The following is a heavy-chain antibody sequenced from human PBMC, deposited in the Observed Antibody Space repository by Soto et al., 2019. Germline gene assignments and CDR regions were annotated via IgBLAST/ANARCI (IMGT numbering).Heavy chain of an antibody. CDR1: GYTFTSHA. J-gene: IGHJ5*02. V-gene: IGHV1-3*01. Sequence: ASVKVSCKASGYTFTSHAIHWVRQAPGQRLEWMGWINAGNGNTNYSQKFQGRLTITRDTSASTAYMELSSLRSEDTAVYYCARDRGTVVVTPAMDLWFDPWGQGTLVTVSS. CDR2: INAGNGNT. D-gene: IGHD2-2*01. CDR3: ARDRGTVVVTPAMDLWFDP.